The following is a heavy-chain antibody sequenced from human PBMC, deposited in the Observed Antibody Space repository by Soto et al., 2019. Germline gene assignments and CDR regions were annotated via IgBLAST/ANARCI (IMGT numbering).Heavy chain of an antibody. CDR3: AKALQYSSSRDYFYYGMDV. V-gene: IGHV3-23*01. D-gene: IGHD6-6*01. J-gene: IGHJ6*02. Sequence: EVQLLESGGGLVQPGGSLRLSCAASGFTFSNYSMSWVRQAPGKGLEWVSGMNSGGRSYYAESVKGRFTISRDTSKNMLYLQMNSLRADDTAVFYCAKALQYSSSRDYFYYGMDVWGQGTTVTVSS. CDR1: GFTFSNYS. CDR2: MNSGGRS.